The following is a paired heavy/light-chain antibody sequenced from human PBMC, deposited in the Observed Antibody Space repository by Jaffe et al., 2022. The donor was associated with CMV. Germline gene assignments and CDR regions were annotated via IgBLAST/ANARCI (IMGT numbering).Light chain of an antibody. CDR2: KDN. CDR1: ALAKQY. CDR3: QSADVTGSYVI. Sequence: SYELTQPPSVSVSPGQTARITCSGGALAKQYSYWYQQKPGQAPLLVIYKDNERPSGIPGRFSGSSSGTTVTLTISGVQAEDEADYHCQSADVTGSYVIFGGGTKLTVL. J-gene: IGLJ2*01. V-gene: IGLV3-25*03.
Heavy chain of an antibody. J-gene: IGHJ3*02. CDR3: ARGGGFVSSGYLDDAFDI. V-gene: IGHV3-74*03. D-gene: IGHD3-22*01. CDR2: INGDGRIT. CDR1: GFTFRTYW. Sequence: EVQLVESGGGLVQPGGSLRLSCAASGFTFRTYWMHWVRQVPGQGLVWVSRINGDGRITAYADSVRGRFTISRDNAKNTLHLEMNSLRAEDSAVYYCARGGGFVSSGYLDDAFDIWGQGTMVPVSS.